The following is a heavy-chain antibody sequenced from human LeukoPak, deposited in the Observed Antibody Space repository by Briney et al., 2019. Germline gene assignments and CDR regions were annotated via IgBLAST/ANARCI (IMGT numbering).Heavy chain of an antibody. CDR3: ARDTTVTTRYYYYTDV. J-gene: IGHJ6*03. CDR2: ISSSSSYI. CDR1: GFTFSSYS. Sequence: GGSLRLSCAASGFTFSSYSMNWVRQAPGKGLEWVSSISSSSSYIYYADSVKGRFTISRDNAKNSLYLQMNSLRAEDTAVYYCARDTTVTTRYYYYTDVWGKGTTVTVSS. V-gene: IGHV3-21*01. D-gene: IGHD4-11*01.